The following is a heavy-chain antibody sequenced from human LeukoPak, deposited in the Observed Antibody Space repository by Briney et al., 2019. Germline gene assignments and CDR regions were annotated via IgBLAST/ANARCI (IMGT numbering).Heavy chain of an antibody. J-gene: IGHJ4*02. D-gene: IGHD4-17*01. V-gene: IGHV1-46*01. Sequence: ASVKVSCKASGYTFTNCYIHWVRQAPGQGLEWMGIINPSGGSTAYAQKFQGRVTMTSDTSTSTVYMELSSLRSEDTAVYYCARDEGGDYGDYSPYFHYWGQGTLVTVSS. CDR1: GYTFTNCY. CDR2: INPSGGST. CDR3: ARDEGGDYGDYSPYFHY.